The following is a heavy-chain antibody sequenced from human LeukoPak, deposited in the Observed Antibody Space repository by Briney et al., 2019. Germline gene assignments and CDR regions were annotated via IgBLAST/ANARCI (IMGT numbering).Heavy chain of an antibody. D-gene: IGHD3-10*01. Sequence: SVKVSCKASGGTFSSYAMSWVRQAPGQGLEWMGGIIPIVGIANYAQKIQGRVTIPADKSNSTAYMELSSLRSEDTAVYCRARDAWFGELFAPRWFDPWGQGTLVTVSS. J-gene: IGHJ5*02. V-gene: IGHV1-69*10. CDR2: IIPIVGIA. CDR3: ARDAWFGELFAPRWFDP. CDR1: GGTFSSYA.